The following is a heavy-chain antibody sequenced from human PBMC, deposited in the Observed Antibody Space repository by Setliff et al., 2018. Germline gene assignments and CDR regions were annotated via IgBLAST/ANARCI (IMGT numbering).Heavy chain of an antibody. D-gene: IGHD1-26*01. V-gene: IGHV4-59*08. J-gene: IGHJ6*03. CDR2: IYSSGSI. CDR1: GGSISGYY. Sequence: SETLSLTCNVSGGSISGYYWSWIRQPPGEGLEWIGNIYSSGSIKYNPSLRSRVTISVDTVKNQFSLRLSSLTAADTAVYYCARAPDSGTYYNLYPYYNDVWGKGTTVTVS. CDR3: ARAPDSGTYYNLYPYYNDV.